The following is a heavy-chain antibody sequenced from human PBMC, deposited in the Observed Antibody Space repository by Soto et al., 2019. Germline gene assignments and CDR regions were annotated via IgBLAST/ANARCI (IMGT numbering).Heavy chain of an antibody. V-gene: IGHV1-18*01. D-gene: IGHD3-10*01. CDR2: INVYNGNT. Sequence: GASVKVSCKASGYTFTNYGISWVRQVPGQGIEWMGWINVYNGNTKYAQKVQGRVTMTTDTSTSTAYMELRSLRSDDTAVYYCARGVGSGSYYNLYNWFAPWGQGTLVTVSS. J-gene: IGHJ5*02. CDR1: GYTFTNYG. CDR3: ARGVGSGSYYNLYNWFAP.